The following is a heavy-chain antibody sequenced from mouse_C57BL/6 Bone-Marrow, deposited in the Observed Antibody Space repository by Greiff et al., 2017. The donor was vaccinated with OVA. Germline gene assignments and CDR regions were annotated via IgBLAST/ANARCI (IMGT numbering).Heavy chain of an antibody. J-gene: IGHJ4*01. CDR2: ISDGGSYT. CDR3: ARDVDY. CDR1: GFTFSSYA. V-gene: IGHV5-4*01. Sequence: EVKLVESGGGLVKPGGSLKLSCAASGFTFSSYAMSWVRQTPEKRLEWVATISDGGSYTYYPDNVKGRFTISRDNAKNNLYLQMSHLKSEDTAMYYCARDVDYWGQGTSVTVSS.